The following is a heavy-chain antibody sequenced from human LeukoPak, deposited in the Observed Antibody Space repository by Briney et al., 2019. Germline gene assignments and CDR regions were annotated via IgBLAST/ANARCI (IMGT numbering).Heavy chain of an antibody. J-gene: IGHJ4*02. CDR3: ERAYCTSTRCPFDS. CDR1: GDFINSALYF. Sequence: PAETLSLTCTVSGDFINSALYFGTCIRQHPGEALECIGYTYYSGSTHYNPSLKSRVIISVDTSKNQFSLQLSSVTAAATAVYYCERAYCTSTRCPFDSWGQGTLVTVSS. D-gene: IGHD2-2*01. V-gene: IGHV4-31*03. CDR2: TYYSGST.